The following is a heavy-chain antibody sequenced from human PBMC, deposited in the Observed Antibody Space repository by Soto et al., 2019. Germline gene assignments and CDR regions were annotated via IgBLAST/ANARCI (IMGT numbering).Heavy chain of an antibody. J-gene: IGHJ3*02. Sequence: SETLSLTCTVSGGSISSSSYYWGWIRQPPGKGLEWIGSIYNSGSTNYNPSLKSRLTISVDTSKDQFSLRLSSVTAADTAVYYCARGIRGIVVPHDAFDIWGQGTMVTVSS. V-gene: IGHV4-39*07. D-gene: IGHD3-22*01. CDR2: IYNSGST. CDR3: ARGIRGIVVPHDAFDI. CDR1: GGSISSSSYY.